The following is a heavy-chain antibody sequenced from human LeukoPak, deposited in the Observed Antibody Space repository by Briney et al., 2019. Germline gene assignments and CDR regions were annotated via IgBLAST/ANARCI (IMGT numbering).Heavy chain of an antibody. V-gene: IGHV3-21*01. Sequence: PGGSLRLSCAASGFTLRSYTMNWVCQAPGKGLEWVSSIGISSNKIYYADSVKGRFIISRDNAKNSVYLQMNSLRAEDTAVYYCARDTIATRRMDVWGKGITVTVSS. J-gene: IGHJ6*04. CDR2: IGISSNKI. D-gene: IGHD6-6*01. CDR1: GFTLRSYT. CDR3: ARDTIATRRMDV.